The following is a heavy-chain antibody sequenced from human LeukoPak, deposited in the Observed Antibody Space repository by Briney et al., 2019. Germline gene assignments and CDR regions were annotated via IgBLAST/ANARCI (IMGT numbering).Heavy chain of an antibody. D-gene: IGHD3-10*01. CDR3: TTEGPLLWFGELFY. V-gene: IGHV3-15*01. CDR2: IKTKTDDETT. CDR1: GFTFNNAW. Sequence: PGGSLRLSCAASGFTFNNAWMTWVRQAPGKGLEWVGRIKTKTDDETTDYAAPVKGRFTISRDDAKNTLYLQMNSLKTEDTAMYYCTTEGPLLWFGELFYWGQGTLLTVSS. J-gene: IGHJ4*02.